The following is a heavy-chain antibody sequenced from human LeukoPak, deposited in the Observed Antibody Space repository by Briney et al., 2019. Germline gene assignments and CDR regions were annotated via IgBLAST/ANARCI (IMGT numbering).Heavy chain of an antibody. CDR2: MNPNSGNT. CDR1: GYTFTSYD. V-gene: IGHV1-8*01. CDR3: ARGRFLEWFPFDY. D-gene: IGHD3-3*01. Sequence: ASVKVSCKASGYTFTSYDINWVRQATGQGLEWMGWMNPNSGNTGYAQKFQGRVTMTRNTSISTAYMELSSLRSEDTAMYYCARGRFLEWFPFDYWGQGTLVTVSS. J-gene: IGHJ4*02.